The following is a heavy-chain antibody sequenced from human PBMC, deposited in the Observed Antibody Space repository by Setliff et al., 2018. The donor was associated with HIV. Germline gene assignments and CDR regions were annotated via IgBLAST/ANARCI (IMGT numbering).Heavy chain of an antibody. Sequence: SGPTLVNPTQTLTLTCTFSGFSLSTSGVGVGWIRQPPGKALEWLALIYWNDDKRYSPSLKNRLTITKDTSKNQVVLTMTNMDPVDTATYYCAHRRGGDRGTNNWFDPWGQGALVTVSS. CDR2: IYWNDDK. V-gene: IGHV2-5*01. CDR1: GFSLSTSGVG. J-gene: IGHJ5*02. D-gene: IGHD1-1*01. CDR3: AHRRGGDRGTNNWFDP.